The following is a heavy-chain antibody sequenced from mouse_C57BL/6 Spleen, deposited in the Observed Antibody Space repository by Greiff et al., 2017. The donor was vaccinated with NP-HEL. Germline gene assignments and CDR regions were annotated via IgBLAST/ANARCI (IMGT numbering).Heavy chain of an antibody. J-gene: IGHJ1*03. CDR1: GYAFSSSW. V-gene: IGHV1-82*01. CDR2: IYPGDGDT. D-gene: IGHD3-2*02. CDR3: ARGVQLRLRYFDV. Sequence: QVQLLQSGPELVQPGASVKISCKASGYAFSSSWMNWVKQRPGKGLEWIGRIYPGDGDTNYNGKFKGKATLTADKSSSTAYMQLSSLTSEYSAVYFCARGVQLRLRYFDVWGTGTTVTVSS.